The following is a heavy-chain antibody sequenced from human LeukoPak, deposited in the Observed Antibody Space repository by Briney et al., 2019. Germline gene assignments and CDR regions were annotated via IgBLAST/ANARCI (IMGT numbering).Heavy chain of an antibody. Sequence: GGSLRLSCTASGFTFGDYAMTWVRQAPGKGLEGVGFIRSKAYGGTTEYAASVKGRFTISRDDSKSIAYLQMNSLKTEDTAVYYCTREEYSSGWPYFDYWGQGTLVTVSS. CDR3: TREEYSSGWPYFDY. D-gene: IGHD6-19*01. V-gene: IGHV3-49*04. J-gene: IGHJ4*02. CDR1: GFTFGDYA. CDR2: IRSKAYGGTT.